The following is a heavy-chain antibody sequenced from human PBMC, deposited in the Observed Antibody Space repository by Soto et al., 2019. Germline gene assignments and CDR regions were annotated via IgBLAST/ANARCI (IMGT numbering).Heavy chain of an antibody. CDR1: GYSFTIYW. CDR3: ARQEVAGTGSYYYGMDV. V-gene: IGHV5-51*01. CDR2: IYPGDSDT. J-gene: IGHJ6*02. D-gene: IGHD6-19*01. Sequence: PGESLKISCKGSGYSFTIYWIGWVRQMPGKGLEWMGIIYPGDSDTRYSPSFQGQVTISADKSISTAYLQWSSLKASDTAMYYCARQEVAGTGSYYYGMDVWGQGTTVTVSS.